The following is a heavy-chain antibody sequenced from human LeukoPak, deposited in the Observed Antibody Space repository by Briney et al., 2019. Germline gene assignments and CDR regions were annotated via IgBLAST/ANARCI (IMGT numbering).Heavy chain of an antibody. V-gene: IGHV3-11*04. CDR1: GFTFSDYY. D-gene: IGHD3-3*01. CDR2: ISSSGSTI. J-gene: IGHJ3*02. Sequence: PGGSLRLSCAASGFTFSDYYMSWIRQAPGKGLEWVSYISSSGSTIYYADSVKGRFTISRDNAKNSLYLQMNSLRAEDTAVYYCARDRGYDFWSGYYEDAFDIWGQGTMVTVSS. CDR3: ARDRGYDFWSGYYEDAFDI.